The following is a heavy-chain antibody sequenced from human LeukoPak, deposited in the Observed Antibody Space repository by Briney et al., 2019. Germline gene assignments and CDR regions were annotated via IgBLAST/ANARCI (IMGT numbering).Heavy chain of an antibody. V-gene: IGHV3-23*01. D-gene: IGHD3-10*01. CDR2: ISGSGGST. CDR3: AKRVGMVRGVRASPYYFDY. J-gene: IGHJ4*02. CDR1: GFTFSSYA. Sequence: GGSLRLSCAASGFTFSSYAMSWVRQAPGKGLEWVSAISGSGGSTYYADSVKGRFTISRDNSKNTLYLRMNSLRAEDTAVYYCAKRVGMVRGVRASPYYFDYWGQGTLVTVSS.